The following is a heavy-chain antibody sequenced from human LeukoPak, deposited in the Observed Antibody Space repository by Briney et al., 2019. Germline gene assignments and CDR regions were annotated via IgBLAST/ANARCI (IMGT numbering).Heavy chain of an antibody. J-gene: IGHJ4*02. CDR2: ISGFGGST. D-gene: IGHD1-26*01. CDR3: ARVTIVGAFDY. V-gene: IGHV3-23*01. CDR1: GFTFNNYA. Sequence: PGGSLRLSCAASGFTFNNYAMNWVRQAPGKGLEWVSGISGFGGSTYYAPSVKGRLTISRDNFGNMLYLHLDSLRVEDTAIYYCARVTIVGAFDYWGQGTLVTVSS.